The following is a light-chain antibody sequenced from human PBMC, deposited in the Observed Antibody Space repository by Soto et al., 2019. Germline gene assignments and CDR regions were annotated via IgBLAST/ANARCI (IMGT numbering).Light chain of an antibody. Sequence: DIVMTQSPDSLAVSLGERATINCKSSQSVLYSSNNKNYLAWYQQKPGQPPKLLIYWASTRESGVPDRFSGSGSGTDFTLTISSLQAEEVAVYYCQQYYSTPYTFGQGTQLEI. CDR3: QQYYSTPYT. CDR2: WAS. CDR1: QSVLYSSNNKNY. V-gene: IGKV4-1*01. J-gene: IGKJ2*01.